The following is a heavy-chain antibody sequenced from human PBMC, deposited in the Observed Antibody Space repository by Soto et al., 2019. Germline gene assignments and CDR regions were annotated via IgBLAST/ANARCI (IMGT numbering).Heavy chain of an antibody. V-gene: IGHV3-23*01. CDR3: AKSPLGRGFGTVNPVVDALDY. CDR1: GFTFSNYP. J-gene: IGHJ4*02. CDR2: ISGSGGST. Sequence: EVQLLDSGGDLVQPGGSLRLSCAASGFTFSNYPMSWVRQSPGKGLEWVSAISGSGGSTYYADSVKGRFTISRDNTKNTLYLQTNSLRAKDTAGYYCAKSPLGRGFGTVNPVVDALDYWGQGTLVTVSS. D-gene: IGHD1-1*01.